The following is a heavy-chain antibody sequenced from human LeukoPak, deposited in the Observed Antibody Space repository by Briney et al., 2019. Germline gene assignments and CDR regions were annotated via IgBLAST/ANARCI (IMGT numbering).Heavy chain of an antibody. J-gene: IGHJ4*02. D-gene: IGHD6-13*01. CDR3: ATRIAAAGTGFDY. CDR1: GGSISSSSYY. CDR2: IYYSGST. V-gene: IGHV4-39*01. Sequence: SETLSLTCTLSGGSISSSSYYWGWIRQPPGKGLEWIGSIYYSGSTYYNPSLKSRVTISVDTSKNQFSLKLSSVTAADTAVYYCATRIAAAGTGFDYWGQGTLVTVSS.